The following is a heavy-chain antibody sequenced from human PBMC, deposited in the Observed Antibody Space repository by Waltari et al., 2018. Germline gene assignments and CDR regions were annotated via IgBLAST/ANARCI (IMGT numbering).Heavy chain of an antibody. V-gene: IGHV4-38-2*01. Sequence: QLQLQESGPGLVKPSEDLSLTCPVSGSSISSGYWWGWIRQPPGKGLEWIASIYYSGTIQYNPCLGSRATISADTSKNQFSLRLTSVTAADTAVYYCANNEWGLPVSWGQGTVVTVSS. CDR1: GSSISSGYW. CDR2: IYYSGTI. D-gene: IGHD1-26*01. J-gene: IGHJ5*02. CDR3: ANNEWGLPVS.